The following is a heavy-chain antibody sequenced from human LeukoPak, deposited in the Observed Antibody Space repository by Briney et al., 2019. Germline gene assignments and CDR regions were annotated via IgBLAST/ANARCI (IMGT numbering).Heavy chain of an antibody. V-gene: IGHV4-4*07. J-gene: IGHJ1*01. CDR1: GDSISSYD. CDR3: ARDGPAGYDILTGYYRAAEYFQH. D-gene: IGHD3-9*01. CDR2: ISASGST. Sequence: SETLSLTCTVSGDSISSYDWSWIRQPAGKGLEWIGRISASGSTNYNPSLKSRVTISVDTSKNQFSLKLSSVTAADTAVYYCARDGPAGYDILTGYYRAAEYFQHWGQGTLVTVSS.